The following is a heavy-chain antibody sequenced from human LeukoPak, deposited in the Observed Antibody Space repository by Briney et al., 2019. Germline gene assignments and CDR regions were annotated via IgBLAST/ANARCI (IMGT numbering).Heavy chain of an antibody. Sequence: SETLSLTCTVPGGSISSSSYYWGWIRQPPGKGLEWIGSIYYSGSTYYNPSLKSRVTISIDTSKNQFSLKLSSVTAADTAVYYCARHGVLSSDWYNYYMDVWGKGTTVTVSS. CDR1: GGSISSSSYY. CDR2: IYYSGST. CDR3: ARHGVLSSDWYNYYMDV. J-gene: IGHJ6*03. D-gene: IGHD6-13*01. V-gene: IGHV4-39*01.